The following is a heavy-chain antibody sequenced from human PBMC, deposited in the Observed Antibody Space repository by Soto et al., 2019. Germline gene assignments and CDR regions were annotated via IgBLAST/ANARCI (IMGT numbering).Heavy chain of an antibody. V-gene: IGHV1-18*01. CDR3: ARGRSTVTTVGAFDI. Sequence: ASVKVSCKASGYTFTSYGISWVRQAPGQGLEWMGWISAYNGNTNYAQKLQGRVTMTTDTSTSTAYMELRSLRSDDTAVYYCARGRSTVTTVGAFDIWGRGTMVTVSS. D-gene: IGHD4-4*01. J-gene: IGHJ3*02. CDR2: ISAYNGNT. CDR1: GYTFTSYG.